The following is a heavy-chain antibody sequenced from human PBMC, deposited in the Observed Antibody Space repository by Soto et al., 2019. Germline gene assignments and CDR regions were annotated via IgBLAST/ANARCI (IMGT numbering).Heavy chain of an antibody. D-gene: IGHD3-16*02. J-gene: IGHJ4*02. CDR3: ARASDYDYVWGSYRYTHGVGSYFDY. V-gene: IGHV1-18*01. CDR1: GYTFTSYG. CDR2: ISAYNGNT. Sequence: ASVKVSCKASGYTFTSYGISWVRQAPGQGLEWMGWISAYNGNTNYAQKLQGRVTMTTDTSTSTAYMELRSLRSDDTAGYYCARASDYDYVWGSYRYTHGVGSYFDYWGQGTLVTVSS.